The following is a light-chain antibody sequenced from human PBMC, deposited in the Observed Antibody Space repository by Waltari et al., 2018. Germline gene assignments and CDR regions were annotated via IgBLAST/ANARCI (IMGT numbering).Light chain of an antibody. Sequence: ETVMTQSPATLSVSPGERATLSCRASQSVSSNLACYQQKPGQPPRPLIYGASTRATGIPARFSGSGSVTEFTLTISSLQSEDFAGYYCQQYNNWPPVTFGGGTKVEIK. CDR3: QQYNNWPPVT. CDR2: GAS. CDR1: QSVSSN. J-gene: IGKJ4*01. V-gene: IGKV3-15*01.